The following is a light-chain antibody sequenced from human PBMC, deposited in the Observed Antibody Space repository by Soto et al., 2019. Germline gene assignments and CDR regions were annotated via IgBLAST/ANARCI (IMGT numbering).Light chain of an antibody. J-gene: IGLJ1*01. CDR1: SSNIGAGYD. V-gene: IGLV1-40*01. CDR3: QSYDSSLSGYV. CDR2: GNS. Sequence: QSVLTQPPSVSGAPGQRVTISCTGSSSNIGAGYDVNWYQQLPGTAPKLLIYGNSNRPSGVPDRFSGSKSDTSASLAITGLQAEDEADYYCQSYDSSLSGYVFGTGTKAIVL.